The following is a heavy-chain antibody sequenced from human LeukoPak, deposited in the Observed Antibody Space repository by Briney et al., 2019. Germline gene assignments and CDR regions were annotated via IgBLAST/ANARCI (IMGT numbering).Heavy chain of an antibody. CDR3: ARQRGSYYDSSGSPGWFDP. Sequence: GESLRISCKGSGYSFTSYWISWVRQMPGKGLEWMGRIDPSDSYTNYSPSFQGHVTISADKSISTAYLQWSSLKASDTAMYYCARQRGSYYDSSGSPGWFDPWGQGTLVTVSS. V-gene: IGHV5-10-1*01. CDR2: IDPSDSYT. J-gene: IGHJ5*02. D-gene: IGHD3-22*01. CDR1: GYSFTSYW.